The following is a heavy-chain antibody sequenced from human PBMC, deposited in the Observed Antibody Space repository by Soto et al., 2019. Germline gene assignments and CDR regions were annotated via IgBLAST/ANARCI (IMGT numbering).Heavy chain of an antibody. J-gene: IGHJ6*02. CDR2: INHSGST. CDR1: GGSFSGYY. D-gene: IGHD1-26*01. Sequence: SETLSLTCAVYGGSFSGYYWSWIRQPPGKGLEWIGEINHSGSTNYNPSLKSRVTISVDTSKNQFSLKLSSVTAADTAVYYCARSGGWGYYYYGMDVWGQGTTVTVSS. CDR3: ARSGGWGYYYYGMDV. V-gene: IGHV4-34*01.